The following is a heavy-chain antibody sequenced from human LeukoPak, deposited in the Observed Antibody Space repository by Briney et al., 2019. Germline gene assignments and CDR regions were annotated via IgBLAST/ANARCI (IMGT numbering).Heavy chain of an antibody. Sequence: GGSLRLSCAASGFTFSSYAMSWVRQAPGKGLEWVSAISGGGGSTYYADSVKGRFTISRDNSKNTLYLQMNSLRAEDTAVYYCARDHTDYYDSSGYLGYWGQGTLVTVSS. CDR3: ARDHTDYYDSSGYLGY. D-gene: IGHD3-22*01. CDR2: ISGGGGST. V-gene: IGHV3-23*01. J-gene: IGHJ4*02. CDR1: GFTFSSYA.